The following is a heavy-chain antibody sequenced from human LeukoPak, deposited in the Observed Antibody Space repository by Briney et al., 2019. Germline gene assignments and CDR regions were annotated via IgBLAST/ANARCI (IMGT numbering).Heavy chain of an antibody. CDR1: GFTFSSYW. CDR2: INSDGSST. Sequence: GGSLRLSCAASGFTFSSYWMHWVRQAPGKGLVWVSRINSDGSSTSYADSVKGRFTVSRDNAKNTLYLQMNSLRAEDTAVYYCARVGDYYGDYVRFDYWGQGTLVTVSS. CDR3: ARVGDYYGDYVRFDY. V-gene: IGHV3-74*01. D-gene: IGHD4-17*01. J-gene: IGHJ4*02.